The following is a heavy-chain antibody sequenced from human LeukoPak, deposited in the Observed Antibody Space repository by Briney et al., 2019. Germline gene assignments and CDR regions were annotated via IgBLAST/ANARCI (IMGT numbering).Heavy chain of an antibody. CDR3: ARHMGYSYGHAWFDP. D-gene: IGHD5-18*01. V-gene: IGHV4-4*09. J-gene: IGHJ5*02. Sequence: PSETLSLTCTVSGGSISSYYWSWIRQPPGKGLEWIGYIYTSGSTNYNPSLKSRVTISVDTSKNQFSLKLSSVTAADTAVYYCARHMGYSYGHAWFDPWGQGTLVTVSS. CDR1: GGSISSYY. CDR2: IYTSGST.